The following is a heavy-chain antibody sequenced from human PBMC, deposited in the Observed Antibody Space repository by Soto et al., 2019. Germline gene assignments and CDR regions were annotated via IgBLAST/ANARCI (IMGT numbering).Heavy chain of an antibody. CDR3: ARDTMVRGVIRYYYGMDV. D-gene: IGHD3-10*01. J-gene: IGHJ6*02. Sequence: PSETLSLTCTVSGGSISSGDYYWSWIRQPPGKGLEWIGYIYYSGSTYYNPSLNSRVTISVDTSKNQFSLKLSSVTAADTAVYYCARDTMVRGVIRYYYGMDVWGQGTTVTV. CDR1: GGSISSGDYY. CDR2: IYYSGST. V-gene: IGHV4-30-4*01.